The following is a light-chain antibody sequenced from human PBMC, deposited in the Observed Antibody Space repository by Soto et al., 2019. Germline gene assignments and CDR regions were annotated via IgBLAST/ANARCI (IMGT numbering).Light chain of an antibody. CDR2: GAS. CDR3: QQYGSSQWT. CDR1: QSVSSN. V-gene: IGKV3-20*01. J-gene: IGKJ1*01. Sequence: IKITQSPATLSVSPEKRATLPCRASQSVSSNLAWYQQKPGRAPRLLIYGASKRATGIPDRFSGSESGTDFTLTISRLEPEDFAVYYCQQYGSSQWTFGQGTMVDIK.